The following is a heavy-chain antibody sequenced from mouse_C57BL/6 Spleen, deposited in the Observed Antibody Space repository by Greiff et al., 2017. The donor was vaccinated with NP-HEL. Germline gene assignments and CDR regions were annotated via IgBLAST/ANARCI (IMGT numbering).Heavy chain of an antibody. J-gene: IGHJ1*03. V-gene: IGHV1-55*01. Sequence: VQLQQPGAELVKPGASVKMSCKASGYTFTSYWITWVKQRPGQGLEWIGDIYPGSGSTNYNEKFKSKATLTVDTSSSTAYMQLSSLTSEDSAVYYCAREGYYGSTAYFDVWGTGTTVTVSS. CDR1: GYTFTSYW. D-gene: IGHD1-1*01. CDR2: IYPGSGST. CDR3: AREGYYGSTAYFDV.